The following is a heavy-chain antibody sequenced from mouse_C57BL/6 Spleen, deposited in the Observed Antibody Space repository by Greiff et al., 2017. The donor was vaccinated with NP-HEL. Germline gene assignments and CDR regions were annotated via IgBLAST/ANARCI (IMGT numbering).Heavy chain of an antibody. CDR1: GYAFTNYL. CDR2: INPGSGGT. CDR3: ARGGISYYFYY. V-gene: IGHV1-54*01. J-gene: IGHJ2*01. Sequence: QVQLQQSGAELVRPGTSVKVSCKASGYAFTNYLIEWVKQRPGKGLEWIGVINPGSGGTNYNEKFKGKATLTEDKSSSTAYMQLSSLTSEDSAVYFCARGGISYYFYYWGQGTTLTVSS.